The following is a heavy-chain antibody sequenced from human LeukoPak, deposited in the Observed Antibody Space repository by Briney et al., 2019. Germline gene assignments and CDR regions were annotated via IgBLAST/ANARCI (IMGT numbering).Heavy chain of an antibody. J-gene: IGHJ4*02. V-gene: IGHV3-7*01. CDR3: AREGLARGYVFDY. Sequence: GGSLRLSCATSGFTFSTYWMSWVRQAPGKGLEWVANIKQDGSEKYYLDSVKGRFTISRDKAKNSLYLQMNSLRAEDTAVYFCAREGLARGYVFDYWGQETLVTVSS. D-gene: IGHD5-12*01. CDR2: IKQDGSEK. CDR1: GFTFSTYW.